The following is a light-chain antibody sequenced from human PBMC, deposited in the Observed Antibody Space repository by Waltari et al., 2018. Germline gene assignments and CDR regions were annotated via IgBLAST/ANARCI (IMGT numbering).Light chain of an antibody. Sequence: DIQMTQSPSTLSASVGDRVTLSCRASQSVSTYLAWYQHRPGKAPALLIYEASNLESGVPSRFSGSGSGTEFTLTITSLQPDDFGTYFCHQYNIYPWTFGQGTKVEI. CDR1: QSVSTY. V-gene: IGKV1-5*03. CDR2: EAS. CDR3: HQYNIYPWT. J-gene: IGKJ1*01.